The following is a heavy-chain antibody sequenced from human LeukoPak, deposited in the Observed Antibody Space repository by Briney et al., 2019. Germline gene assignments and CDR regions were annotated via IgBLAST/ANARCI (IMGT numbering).Heavy chain of an antibody. CDR1: GGTFSSYA. D-gene: IGHD1-1*01. CDR2: IIPIFGTA. Sequence: SVKVSCKASGGTFSSYAISWVRQAPGQGLEWMGGIIPIFGTANYAQKFQGRVTITADESTSTAYMELSSLRSEDTAVYYCARGSGTTGPKSSLLHYYGMDVWGKGTTVTVSS. CDR3: ARGSGTTGPKSSLLHYYGMDV. V-gene: IGHV1-69*13. J-gene: IGHJ6*04.